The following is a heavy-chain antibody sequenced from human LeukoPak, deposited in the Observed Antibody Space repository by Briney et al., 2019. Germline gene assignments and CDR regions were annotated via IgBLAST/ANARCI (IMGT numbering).Heavy chain of an antibody. Sequence: PSETLSLTCTVSGGSISSYYWSWIRQPPGKGLEWIGEINHSGSTNYNPSLKSRVTISVDTSKNQFSLKLSSVTAADTAVYYCARIGVVVAAIFFRWTYQNRGAFDIWGQGTMVTVSS. CDR2: INHSGST. CDR1: GGSISSYY. J-gene: IGHJ3*02. V-gene: IGHV4-34*01. CDR3: ARIGVVVAAIFFRWTYQNRGAFDI. D-gene: IGHD2-15*01.